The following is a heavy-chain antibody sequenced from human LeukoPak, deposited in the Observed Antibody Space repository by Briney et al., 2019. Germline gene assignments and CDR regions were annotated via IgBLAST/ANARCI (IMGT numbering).Heavy chain of an antibody. CDR1: GGTFSSYA. CDR2: IIPIFGTA. Sequence: EASVKVPCKASGGTFSSYAISWVRQAPGQGLEWMGRIIPIFGTANYAQKFQGRVTITTDESTSTAYMELSSLRSEDTAVYYCAREGDYYDSSGYGRLGFDYWGQGTLVTVSS. CDR3: AREGDYYDSSGYGRLGFDY. D-gene: IGHD3-22*01. J-gene: IGHJ4*02. V-gene: IGHV1-69*05.